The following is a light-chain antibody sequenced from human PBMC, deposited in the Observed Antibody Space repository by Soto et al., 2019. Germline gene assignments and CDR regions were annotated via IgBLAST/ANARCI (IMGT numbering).Light chain of an antibody. V-gene: IGKV3-15*01. J-gene: IGKJ1*01. CDR3: QQYNNWPPMWT. CDR2: GAS. Sequence: EIVMTQSPATLSLSPGERATLSFGGSQSVSSNLAWYQQKPGQAPRLLIYGASTRATGIPARFSGSGSGTEFTLTISSLQSEDFAVYYCQQYNNWPPMWTFGQGTKVDIK. CDR1: QSVSSN.